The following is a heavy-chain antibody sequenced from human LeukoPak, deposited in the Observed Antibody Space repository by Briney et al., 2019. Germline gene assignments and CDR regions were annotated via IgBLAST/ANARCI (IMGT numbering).Heavy chain of an antibody. CDR1: GASISSYY. Sequence: PSETLSLTCTVSGASISSYYWSWIRQPPGKGLEWIAYISYSGSTNYNPSLKSRVTISVDTSKNQFSLKLTSVTAADTAVYYCARPSSTSHWYFELSGRGALGTVSS. CDR2: ISYSGST. V-gene: IGHV4-59*01. CDR3: ARPSSTSHWYFEL. D-gene: IGHD2-2*01. J-gene: IGHJ2*01.